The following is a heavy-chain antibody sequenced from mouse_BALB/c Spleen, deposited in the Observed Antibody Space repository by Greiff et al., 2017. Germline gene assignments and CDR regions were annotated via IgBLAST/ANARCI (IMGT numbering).Heavy chain of an antibody. Sequence: QVQLKQSGPQLVRPGASVKISCKASGYSFTSYWMHWVKQRPGQGLEWIGMIDPSDSETRLNQKFKDKATLTVDKSSSAAYMQLSSPTSEDSAVYYCARSLYYYGSSYCYFDVWGAGTTVTVSS. CDR2: IDPSDSET. D-gene: IGHD1-1*01. J-gene: IGHJ1*01. V-gene: IGHV1S126*01. CDR1: GYSFTSYW. CDR3: ARSLYYYGSSYCYFDV.